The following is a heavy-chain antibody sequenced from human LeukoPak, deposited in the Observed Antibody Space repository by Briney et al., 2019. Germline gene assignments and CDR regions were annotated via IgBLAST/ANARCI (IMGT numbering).Heavy chain of an antibody. CDR3: ARDRGYSYAFDY. J-gene: IGHJ4*02. V-gene: IGHV4-34*01. CDR1: GGSFSGYY. CDR2: INHSGST. D-gene: IGHD5-18*01. Sequence: SETLSLTCAVYGGSFSGYYWSWIRQPPGRGLEWIGEINHSGSTNYNPSLKSRLTISIDTSKNQFSLKLNSVTAADTAVYYCARDRGYSYAFDYWGQGTLVTVSS.